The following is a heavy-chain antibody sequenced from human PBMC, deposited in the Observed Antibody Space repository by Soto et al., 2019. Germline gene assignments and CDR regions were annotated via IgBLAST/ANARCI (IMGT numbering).Heavy chain of an antibody. CDR3: ARGDREDIEEVVGVRPGEYSMDV. V-gene: IGHV3-30-3*01. D-gene: IGHD1-26*01. CDR2: ISYDGSRK. J-gene: IGHJ6*02. Sequence: QVHLVESGGGVVQPGSSLRLSCAASEFTFRILAMHWLCQSPGKGLEWVAVISYDGSRKADAVKGRFTVSRDNSWNTLYLQMNSLRAEDTAIYYCARGDREDIEEVVGVRPGEYSMDVWGQGTTVTVSS. CDR1: EFTFRILA.